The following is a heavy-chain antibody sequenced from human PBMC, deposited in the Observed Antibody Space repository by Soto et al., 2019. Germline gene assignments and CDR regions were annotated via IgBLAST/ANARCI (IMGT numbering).Heavy chain of an antibody. J-gene: IGHJ4*02. CDR3: ARSPDY. CDR1: GESLSSGDYY. V-gene: IGHV4-30-4*01. CDR2: IYYSGNT. Sequence: SETLSLTCTVSGESLSSGDYYWSWIRQPPGKGLEWIGCIYYSGNTYYNPSLKRRFSISVDTSKNQFSLQLSSVTVADTAVYYCARSPDYCCPGPFVSVSS.